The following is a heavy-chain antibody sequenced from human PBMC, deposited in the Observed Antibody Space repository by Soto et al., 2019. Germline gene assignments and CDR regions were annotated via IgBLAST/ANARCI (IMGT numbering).Heavy chain of an antibody. Sequence: HLQLQESGPGLVRPLETLSLVCSVSGGSISNNNYFWAWIRQSPGKGLEWMGGFYHSGGTYYSPSLKSRVTISIDASKSQFSLEVKSVTAADTAVYYCAKQFVGATPHNVFDSWGQGTLVTISS. CDR2: FYHSGGT. CDR1: GGSISNNNYF. CDR3: AKQFVGATPHNVFDS. V-gene: IGHV4-39*01. J-gene: IGHJ4*02. D-gene: IGHD1-1*01.